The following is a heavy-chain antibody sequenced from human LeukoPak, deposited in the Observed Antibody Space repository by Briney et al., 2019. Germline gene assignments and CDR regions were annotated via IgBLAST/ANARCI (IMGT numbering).Heavy chain of an antibody. CDR2: NSGSGGST. CDR3: AAGGDYPHFDY. Sequence: PGGSLRLSCAASGFTFSSYAMSWVRQAPGKGLEWVSGNSGSGGSTYYADSVKGRFTISRDNSKNTLYLQMNSLRAEDTAVFYCAAGGDYPHFDYWGQGTLVTVSS. J-gene: IGHJ4*02. D-gene: IGHD4-17*01. CDR1: GFTFSSYA. V-gene: IGHV3-23*01.